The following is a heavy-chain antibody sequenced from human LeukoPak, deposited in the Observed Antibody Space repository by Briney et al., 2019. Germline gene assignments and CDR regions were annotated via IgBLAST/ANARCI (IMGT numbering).Heavy chain of an antibody. V-gene: IGHV4-34*01. J-gene: IGHJ4*02. Sequence: PSETLSLTCAVYGGSFSGYYWSWIRQPPGKGLEWIGEINHSGSTNYNPSLKSRVTISVDTSKNQFSLKLSSVTAADTAVYYCARHRSYYYGSGSYLFKPGGATQYFDYWGQGTLVTVSS. D-gene: IGHD3-10*01. CDR3: ARHRSYYYGSGSYLFKPGGATQYFDY. CDR2: INHSGST. CDR1: GGSFSGYY.